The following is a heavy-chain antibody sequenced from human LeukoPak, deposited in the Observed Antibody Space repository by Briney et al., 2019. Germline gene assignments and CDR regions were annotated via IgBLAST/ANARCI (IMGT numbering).Heavy chain of an antibody. D-gene: IGHD3-9*01. V-gene: IGHV3-33*01. Sequence: GRSLRLSCAASGFTFSSFGMHWVRQAPGKGLEWVALIWYDGSKENYADSVKGRFTISRDNAKNSLYLQMNSLRAEDTAVYYCARDDYDILTGYYNWFDPWGQGTLVTVSS. CDR1: GFTFSSFG. J-gene: IGHJ5*02. CDR2: IWYDGSKE. CDR3: ARDDYDILTGYYNWFDP.